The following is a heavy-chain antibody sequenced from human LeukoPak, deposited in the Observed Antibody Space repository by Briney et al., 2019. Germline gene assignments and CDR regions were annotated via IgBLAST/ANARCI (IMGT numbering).Heavy chain of an antibody. D-gene: IGHD5-24*01. V-gene: IGHV4-39*01. Sequence: SETLSLTCTVYGGSLNTTSYYWGWIRQPPGKGLEWIGSIYYSGSTSYNPSLNSRVTISVDTSKKQFSLKLSSVTAADTAVYYCARHVRWLQLTLYFDIWGRGTLVTVSS. J-gene: IGHJ2*01. CDR2: IYYSGST. CDR3: ARHVRWLQLTLYFDI. CDR1: GGSLNTTSYY.